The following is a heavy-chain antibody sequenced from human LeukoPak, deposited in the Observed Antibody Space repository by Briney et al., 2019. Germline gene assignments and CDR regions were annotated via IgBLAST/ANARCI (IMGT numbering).Heavy chain of an antibody. CDR1: GGSLSGYY. D-gene: IGHD2/OR15-2a*01. Sequence: SETLSLTCAVYGGSLSGYYWSWIRQPPGKGLEWIGEISHSGSTNYNPSLKSRVTISVYTSKNQISLKMSSVTAADTAVYYCARVPPLLYKSQFDPWGLGTLVTVSS. CDR2: ISHSGST. J-gene: IGHJ5*02. CDR3: ARVPPLLYKSQFDP. V-gene: IGHV4-34*01.